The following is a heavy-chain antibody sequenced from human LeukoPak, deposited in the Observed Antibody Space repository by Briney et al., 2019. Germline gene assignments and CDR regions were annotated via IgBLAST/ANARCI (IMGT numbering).Heavy chain of an antibody. CDR2: INPSGGST. Sequence: GASVKVSCKASGYTFTSYYMHWVRQAPGQGLEWMGIINPSGGSTSYAQKFQGRVTMTRDTSTSTVYMELSSLRSEDTAVYYCAMRPGYSSGWYGEAFDIWGQGTMVTVSS. V-gene: IGHV1-46*01. J-gene: IGHJ3*02. CDR1: GYTFTSYY. D-gene: IGHD6-19*01. CDR3: AMRPGYSSGWYGEAFDI.